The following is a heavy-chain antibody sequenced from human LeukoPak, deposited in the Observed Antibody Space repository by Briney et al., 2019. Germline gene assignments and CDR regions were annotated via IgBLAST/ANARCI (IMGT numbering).Heavy chain of an antibody. CDR2: INPTGDST. CDR3: ARDLKGSGSPYGYYYYMDV. J-gene: IGHJ6*03. CDR1: GYTFSNYY. Sequence: ASVKVSCKASGYTFSNYYMHWVRQAPGQGLEWMGYINPTGDSTRYAQKFQGRVTMTRDTSISTAYMELSRLRSDDTAVYYCARDLKGSGSPYGYYYYMDVWGKGTTVTVSS. D-gene: IGHD3-10*01. V-gene: IGHV1-2*02.